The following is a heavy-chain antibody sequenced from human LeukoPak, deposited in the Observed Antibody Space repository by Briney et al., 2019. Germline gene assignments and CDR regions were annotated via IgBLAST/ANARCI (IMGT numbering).Heavy chain of an antibody. Sequence: ASVTVSCKASGYTFTSHGISWVRQAPGQGLEWMGWISAYNGDTKYAQKTQGRVTMTTDASTSTAYMELRSLRSDDTAVYYCARDPSNTSGYYAYLDYWGQGTLVTVSS. CDR1: GYTFTSHG. V-gene: IGHV1-18*01. CDR3: ARDPSNTSGYYAYLDY. CDR2: ISAYNGDT. J-gene: IGHJ4*02. D-gene: IGHD3-3*01.